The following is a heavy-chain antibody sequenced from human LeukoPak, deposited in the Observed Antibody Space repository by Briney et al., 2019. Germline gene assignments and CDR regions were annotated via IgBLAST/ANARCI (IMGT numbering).Heavy chain of an antibody. Sequence: PGGSLRLSCAASGFTFGSFEMNWVRQAPGKGLEWLSYISSSGSNKYYADSLKGRFTISRDNAKNSLYLRMNSLTAEDTADYYCARDLGDYVGYDAFDIWGQGTRVTVSS. CDR2: ISSSGSNK. CDR1: GFTFGSFE. J-gene: IGHJ3*02. D-gene: IGHD4-17*01. V-gene: IGHV3-48*03. CDR3: ARDLGDYVGYDAFDI.